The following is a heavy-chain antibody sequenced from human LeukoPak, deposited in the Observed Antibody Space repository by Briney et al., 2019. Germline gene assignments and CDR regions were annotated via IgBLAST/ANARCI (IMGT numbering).Heavy chain of an antibody. CDR2: IYFSGNT. D-gene: IGHD4-23*01. V-gene: IGHV4-39*02. CDR3: ARDRWLLTLTGVPDY. CDR1: GGSISSKNHY. J-gene: IGHJ4*02. Sequence: SETLSLTCTVSGGSISSKNHYWGWIRQPPGRGLEWIVSIYFSGNTYYNPSLKSRVTLSVDTSKNQFSLKLNSVTAADTAVYYCARDRWLLTLTGVPDYWGQGTLVTVSS.